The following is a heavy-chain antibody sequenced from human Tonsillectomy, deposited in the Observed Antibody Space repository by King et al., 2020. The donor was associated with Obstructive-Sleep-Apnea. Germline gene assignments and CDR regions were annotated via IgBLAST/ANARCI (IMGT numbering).Heavy chain of an antibody. CDR2: MNPNSGNT. V-gene: IGHV1-8*01. CDR1: EYTFTSYD. CDR3: ARGEWELPLLIGY. J-gene: IGHJ4*02. Sequence: QLVQSGAEVKKPGASVKVSCKASEYTFTSYDINWVRQATGQGLDRMGWMNPNSGNTGYAQKFQGRVTMTRNTSISTAYMELSSLTSEDTAVYYCARGEWELPLLIGYWGQGTLVTVSS. D-gene: IGHD1-7*01.